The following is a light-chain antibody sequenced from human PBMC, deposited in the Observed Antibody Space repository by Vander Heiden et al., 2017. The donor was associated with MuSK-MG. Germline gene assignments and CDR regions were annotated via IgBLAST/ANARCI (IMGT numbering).Light chain of an antibody. CDR1: QGVSSW. J-gene: IGKJ5*01. CDR2: AAS. CDR3: QQGDSFPLT. Sequence: DIQMTQSPSSLSASVGARVTTTSRASQGVSSWLAWYHQKPGKAPTLRIYAASTLQTGVPSRFSGSGSGTDFTLTISSLQPEDFATYYCQQGDSFPLTFGQGTRLDIK. V-gene: IGKV1-12*01.